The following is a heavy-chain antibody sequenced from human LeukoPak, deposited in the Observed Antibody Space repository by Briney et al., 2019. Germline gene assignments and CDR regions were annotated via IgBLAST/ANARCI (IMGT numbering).Heavy chain of an antibody. CDR3: VRQPDSARYGFDY. CDR2: IGSAGHT. J-gene: IGHJ4*02. D-gene: IGHD1-14*01. V-gene: IGHV3-13*01. CDR1: GFTFDNND. Sequence: GGSLRLSCAVSGFTFDNNDMHWVRQTTGKGLEWVSAIGSAGHTYYADSVRGRFTITRVNAKQSLYLQMNSLRVEDTAVYHCVRQPDSARYGFDYWGRGTQVTVSS.